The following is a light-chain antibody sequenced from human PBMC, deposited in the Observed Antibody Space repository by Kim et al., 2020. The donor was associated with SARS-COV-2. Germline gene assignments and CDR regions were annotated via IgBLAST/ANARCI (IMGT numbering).Light chain of an antibody. V-gene: IGKV1D-12*01. Sequence: DMQMTKSPSSVSASVGDRVTITCRASQGINNWLAWYQQKPGKAPNLLIYAASNLQSGVPSRFSGSGSGTDFTLTISSLQPEDSAPYYCQQPNNFPLSFCGGTRVDIK. CDR3: QQPNNFPLS. CDR2: AAS. CDR1: QGINNW. J-gene: IGKJ4*01.